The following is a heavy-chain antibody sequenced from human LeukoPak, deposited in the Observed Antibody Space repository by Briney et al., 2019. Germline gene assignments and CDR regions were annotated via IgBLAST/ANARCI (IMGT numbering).Heavy chain of an antibody. D-gene: IGHD3-9*01. CDR3: AILVGVFTGPDAFDI. Sequence: ASVKVSCKASGYTFTSYGISWVRQAPGQGLEWMGWISAYNGNTNYAQKLEGRVTMTTDTSTSTAYMELRSLRSDDTAVYFCAILVGVFTGPDAFDIWGQRTMVTVSS. CDR2: ISAYNGNT. CDR1: GYTFTSYG. V-gene: IGHV1-18*01. J-gene: IGHJ3*02.